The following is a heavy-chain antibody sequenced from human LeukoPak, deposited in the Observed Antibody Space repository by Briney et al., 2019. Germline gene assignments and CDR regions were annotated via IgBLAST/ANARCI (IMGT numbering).Heavy chain of an antibody. CDR2: ISFDATKE. J-gene: IGHJ3*02. V-gene: IGHV3-30*01. D-gene: IGHD1-26*01. Sequence: GGSLRLSCAASGFTFSNYAMHWVRQAPGKGLEWVAVISFDATKEYFAKSVKGRFTISRDNSKSTLFLQMDNLRVEDTALYFCARFKVGSNTTQKNAFDIWGRGTVVTVSS. CDR3: ARFKVGSNTTQKNAFDI. CDR1: GFTFSNYA.